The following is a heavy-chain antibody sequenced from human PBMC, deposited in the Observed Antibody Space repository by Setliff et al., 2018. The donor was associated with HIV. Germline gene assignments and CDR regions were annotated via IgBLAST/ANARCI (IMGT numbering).Heavy chain of an antibody. CDR2: FTGGYA. D-gene: IGHD6-19*01. Sequence: PGGFLRLSCEVSGVTLDTSDIHWVRQAPGMGFEWVSSFTGGYAYYADSVKGRFSISRDNFKNILYLQMNSLRVDDTAIYYCAKDVSVRGSGFKGASDLWGQGTRVTVSS. J-gene: IGHJ3*01. CDR1: GVTLDTSD. CDR3: AKDVSVRGSGFKGASDL. V-gene: IGHV3-23*01.